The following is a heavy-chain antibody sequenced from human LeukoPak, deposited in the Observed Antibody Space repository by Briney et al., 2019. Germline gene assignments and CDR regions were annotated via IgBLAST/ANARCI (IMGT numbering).Heavy chain of an antibody. CDR3: ARGRRYFDY. D-gene: IGHD1-26*01. J-gene: IGHJ4*02. CDR1: GYSFTTYW. V-gene: IGHV5-51*01. CDR2: IYPGDSDT. Sequence: GESLKISCKGSGYSFTTYWIAWVRQMPGKGLEWMAIIYPGDSDTRYSPSFQGRVTISADKSIKTAYLQWSSLKASDTAMYYCARGRRYFDYWGQGTLVTVSS.